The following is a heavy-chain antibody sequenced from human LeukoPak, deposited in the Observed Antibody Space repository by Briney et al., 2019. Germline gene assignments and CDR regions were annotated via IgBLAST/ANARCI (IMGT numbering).Heavy chain of an antibody. CDR3: AGSFRDYVWGSYGYTGGYAFDI. J-gene: IGHJ3*02. CDR2: INPNSGGT. CDR1: GYTFTGYY. V-gene: IGHV1-2*02. Sequence: GPSVKVSCKASGYTFTGYYMHWVRQAPGQGLEWMGWINPNSGGTNYSQKFQVRVTMTRDTSISTAYMELGRLRSDAAAVYYCAGSFRDYVWGSYGYTGGYAFDIWGQGTMVTVSS. D-gene: IGHD3-16*01.